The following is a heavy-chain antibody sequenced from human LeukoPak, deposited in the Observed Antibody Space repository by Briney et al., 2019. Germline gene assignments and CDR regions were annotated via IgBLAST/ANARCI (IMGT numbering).Heavy chain of an antibody. CDR2: IYYSGST. D-gene: IGHD3-10*01. CDR1: GGSFSSGGYY. J-gene: IGHJ4*02. CDR3: ARDARPMVRGAGFDY. Sequence: SQTLSLTCTVSGGSFSSGGYYWSWIRQHPGKGLEWIGYIYYSGSTYYNPSLKSRVTISVDTSKNQFSLKLSSVTAADTAVYYCARDARPMVRGAGFDYWGQGTLVTVSS. V-gene: IGHV4-31*03.